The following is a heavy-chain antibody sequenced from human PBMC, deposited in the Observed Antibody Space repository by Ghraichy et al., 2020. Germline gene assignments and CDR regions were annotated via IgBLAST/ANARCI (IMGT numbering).Heavy chain of an antibody. CDR1: GGSISSYY. CDR3: ARGRGSYSVRPRGVYYYGMDV. Sequence: TLSLTCTVSGGSISSYYWSWIRQPPGKGLEWIGYIYYSGSTNYNPSLKSRVTISVDTSKNQFSLKLSSVTAADTAVYYCARGRGSYSVRPRGVYYYGMDVWGQGTTVTVSS. CDR2: IYYSGST. J-gene: IGHJ6*02. D-gene: IGHD2-21*01. V-gene: IGHV4-59*01.